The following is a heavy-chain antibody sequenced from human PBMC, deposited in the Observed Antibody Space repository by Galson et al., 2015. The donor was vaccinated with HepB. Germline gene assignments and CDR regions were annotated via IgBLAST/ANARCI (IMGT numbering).Heavy chain of an antibody. D-gene: IGHD3-10*01. CDR2: IYYSGST. CDR3: ARDLTMVRGVILD. V-gene: IGHV4-39*02. J-gene: IGHJ4*02. Sequence: ETLSLTCTVSGGSISSSSYYWGWIRQPPGKGLEWIGSIYYSGSTYYNPSLKSRVTISVDTSKNQFSLKLSSVTAADTAVYYCARDLTMVRGVILDWGQGTLVTVSS. CDR1: GGSISSSSYY.